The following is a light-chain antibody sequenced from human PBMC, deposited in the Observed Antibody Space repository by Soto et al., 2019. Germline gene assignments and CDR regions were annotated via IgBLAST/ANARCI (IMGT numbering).Light chain of an antibody. CDR2: DVN. J-gene: IGLJ2*01. CDR1: LSDVGGQNL. Sequence: QSVLTQPPSASGSPEQSVTISCTGTLSDVGGQNLVSWYRQDPGKAPKLIIYDVNQRPSGVPDRFSGSKSGSTASLTVSGLQAEDEANYYCSSYTGTNVIFGGGTKLTVL. CDR3: SSYTGTNVI. V-gene: IGLV2-8*01.